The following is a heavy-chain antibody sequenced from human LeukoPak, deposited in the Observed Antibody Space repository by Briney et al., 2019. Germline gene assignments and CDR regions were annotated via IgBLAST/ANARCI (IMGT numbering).Heavy chain of an antibody. Sequence: SETLSLTCTVSGASISSSDRYWGWVRQPPGKGLEWIGSIYYSGITYHNPSLKSRVTISVDTSNNQFSLKMSSVTAADTAVYYCARARVDTAMVRNFDYWGQGTLVTVSS. CDR3: ARARVDTAMVRNFDY. V-gene: IGHV4-39*01. D-gene: IGHD5-18*01. CDR2: IYYSGIT. J-gene: IGHJ4*02. CDR1: GASISSSDRY.